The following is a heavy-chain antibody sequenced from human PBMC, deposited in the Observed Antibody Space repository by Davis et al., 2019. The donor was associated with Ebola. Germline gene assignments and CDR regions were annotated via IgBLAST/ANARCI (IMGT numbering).Heavy chain of an antibody. Sequence: SVKVSCKASGGTFSDFAITWVRQAPGQGLEWMGTFIPIFGTTDYAQNFQGRVTITADESTSTAYMDLSSLRVEDTAIYYCAREEGSSRWQNNWFDYWGQGTLVTVSS. V-gene: IGHV1-69*13. D-gene: IGHD2-2*01. CDR2: FIPIFGTT. CDR3: AREEGSSRWQNNWFDY. CDR1: GGTFSDFA. J-gene: IGHJ5*01.